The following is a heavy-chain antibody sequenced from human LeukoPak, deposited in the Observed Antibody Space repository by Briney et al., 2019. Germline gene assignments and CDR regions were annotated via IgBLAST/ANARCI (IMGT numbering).Heavy chain of an antibody. V-gene: IGHV1-18*01. J-gene: IGHJ3*02. Sequence: SVKVSRKASVYTFTHYGVSWVRQAPGQGLEWMGWVSGYNGDTDYAQKFQGRVTMTTDKSTTTAYMELKNLRADDTAVYYCARSHAFDIWGQGTMVTVSS. CDR3: ARSHAFDI. CDR1: VYTFTHYG. CDR2: VSGYNGDT.